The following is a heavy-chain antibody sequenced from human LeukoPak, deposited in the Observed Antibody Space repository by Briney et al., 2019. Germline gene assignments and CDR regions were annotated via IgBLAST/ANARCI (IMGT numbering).Heavy chain of an antibody. J-gene: IGHJ4*02. Sequence: PSGTLSLTCGVSGGSINSTNWWSWVRQPPGQGLEWIGEVSLSGLANYNPSLSSRVIMALDTSKNHLSLHLTSVTAADTAVYYCSRENGAFSPFGYWGQGYLVTVLS. V-gene: IGHV4-4*02. CDR1: GGSINSTNW. D-gene: IGHD2-8*01. CDR2: VSLSGLA. CDR3: SRENGAFSPFGY.